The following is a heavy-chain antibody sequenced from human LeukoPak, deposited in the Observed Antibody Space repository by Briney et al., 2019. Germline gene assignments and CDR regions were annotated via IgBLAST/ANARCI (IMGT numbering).Heavy chain of an antibody. CDR1: GFTFDDYA. CDR2: ISWDGGST. D-gene: IGHD2-2*01. Sequence: QTGXSLRLSCAASGFTFDDYAMHWGRQAAGKGLEWVSLISWDGGSTYYEDCVKGRFTISRDKRKNSLYLQKNSLRAEDTALYYCAKDYCSSTSCYFQHWGQGTLVTVSS. V-gene: IGHV3-43D*03. J-gene: IGHJ1*01. CDR3: AKDYCSSTSCYFQH.